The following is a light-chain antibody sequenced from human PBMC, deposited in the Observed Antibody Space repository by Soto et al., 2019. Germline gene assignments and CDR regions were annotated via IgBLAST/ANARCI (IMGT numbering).Light chain of an antibody. CDR2: GAS. V-gene: IGKV3-20*01. J-gene: IGKJ5*01. CDR3: QQYGTAPGT. Sequence: SANSVDLCGRRITNIXXRSRQSVISRYLAWYQQKPGQAPRXXIYGASTRATGIPDNFSGSGAGTDFTLTISRLDPEDFAVHYCQQYGTAPGTVGEGTRLEIK. CDR1: QSVISRY.